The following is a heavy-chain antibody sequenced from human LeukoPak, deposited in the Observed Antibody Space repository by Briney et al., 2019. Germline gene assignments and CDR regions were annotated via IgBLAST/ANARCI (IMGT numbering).Heavy chain of an antibody. J-gene: IGHJ6*02. CDR1: GFTFSDYY. CDR3: ARHEEVEDYAMDV. CDR2: ISSSGSTT. V-gene: IGHV3-11*01. Sequence: GGSLRLSCAASGFTFSDYYMSWIRQAPGKGLERASYISSSGSTTYYADFVKGRFTISRDNANNSLFLQMNSLRAEDTAVYFCARHEEVEDYAMDVWGQGATVTVSS.